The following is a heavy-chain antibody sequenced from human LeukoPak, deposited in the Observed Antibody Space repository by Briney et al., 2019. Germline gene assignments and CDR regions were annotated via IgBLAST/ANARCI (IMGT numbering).Heavy chain of an antibody. Sequence: GASVKVSCKASGYTFNTYGISWVRQAPGQGLEWMGWINAYNGDTNHAQKFQGRVTMTRDTSTTTAYMELGSLRSDDTAVYYCARDGSGHWFDPWGQGTLVTVSS. CDR3: ARDGSGHWFDP. V-gene: IGHV1-18*04. D-gene: IGHD6-25*01. CDR1: GYTFNTYG. CDR2: INAYNGDT. J-gene: IGHJ5*02.